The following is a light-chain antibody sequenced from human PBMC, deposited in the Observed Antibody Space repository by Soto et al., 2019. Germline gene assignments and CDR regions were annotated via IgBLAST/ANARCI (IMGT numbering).Light chain of an antibody. V-gene: IGKV1-5*03. J-gene: IGKJ1*01. CDR2: KAS. CDR3: QHYNSYSEA. CDR1: KTISSW. Sequence: DIQMTQSPSTLSGSVGDRVTITCRASKTISSWLAWYQQKPGKAPTLLISKASTLKSGVPSRFSGSGSGTEFTLTISSLQPDDFATYYCQHYNSYSEAFGQGTKVELK.